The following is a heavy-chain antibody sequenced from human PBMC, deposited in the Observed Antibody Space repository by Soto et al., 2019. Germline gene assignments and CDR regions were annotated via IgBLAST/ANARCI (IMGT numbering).Heavy chain of an antibody. V-gene: IGHV3-30*18. CDR2: ISYDGSNK. Sequence: QVQLVESGGGVVQPGRSLRLSCAASGFTFSRYGMHWVRQAPGKGLEWVAVISYDGSNKYYADSVKGRFTISRDNSKNTLYLQMNSLRAEDTAVYYCAKQGIPQLVLGEVLDYWGQGTLVTVSS. CDR1: GFTFSRYG. D-gene: IGHD6-6*01. J-gene: IGHJ4*02. CDR3: AKQGIPQLVLGEVLDY.